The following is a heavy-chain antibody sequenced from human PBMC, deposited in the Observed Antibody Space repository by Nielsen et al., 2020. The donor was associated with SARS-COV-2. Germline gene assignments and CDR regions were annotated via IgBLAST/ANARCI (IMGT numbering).Heavy chain of an antibody. V-gene: IGHV3-7*03. CDR2: IKQDGSEK. Sequence: GESLKISCAASGFTFSSYWMSWVRQAPGKGLEWVANIKQDGSEKYYVDSVKGRFTISRDNAKNSLYLQMNSLRAEDTAVYYCARDYYGSGSYYANLLYYYYGMDVWGQGTTVTVSS. D-gene: IGHD3-10*01. CDR3: ARDYYGSGSYYANLLYYYYGMDV. CDR1: GFTFSSYW. J-gene: IGHJ6*02.